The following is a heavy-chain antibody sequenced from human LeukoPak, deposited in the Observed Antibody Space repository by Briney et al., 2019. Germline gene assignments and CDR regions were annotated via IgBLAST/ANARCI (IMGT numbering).Heavy chain of an antibody. CDR1: GYTFTDNG. J-gene: IGHJ4*02. Sequence: ASVKVSCKASGYTFTDNGISWVRQAPGQGLEWMGWVTPHSGNTDYALEYQGRVTMTADTSTNTVYMELRSLRFDDTAVYYCARDRSVSDYWGQGTLVTVSS. CDR2: VTPHSGNT. CDR3: ARDRSVSDY. V-gene: IGHV1-18*01. D-gene: IGHD2-15*01.